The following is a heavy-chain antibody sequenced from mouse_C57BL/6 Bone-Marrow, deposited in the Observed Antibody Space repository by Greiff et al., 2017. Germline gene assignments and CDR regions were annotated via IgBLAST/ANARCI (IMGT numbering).Heavy chain of an antibody. CDR1: GYTFTSYW. CDR2: IYPGNSDT. J-gene: IGHJ2*01. CDR3: TSLCVWLKGGFDY. D-gene: IGHD2-2*01. V-gene: IGHV1-5*01. Sequence: VQLKQSGTVLARPGASVKMSCKTSGYTFTSYWMHWVKQRPGQGLEWIGAIYPGNSDTSYNQKFKGKAKLTAVTSASTAYMELSSLTNEDSAVYYCTSLCVWLKGGFDYWGQGTTLTVSS.